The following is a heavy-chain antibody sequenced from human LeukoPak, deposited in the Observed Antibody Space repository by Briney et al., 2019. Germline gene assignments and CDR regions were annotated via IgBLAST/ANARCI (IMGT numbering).Heavy chain of an antibody. CDR1: GFTFDDYA. CDR2: ISWNSGSI. CDR3: AKDGGYYYMDV. J-gene: IGHJ6*03. Sequence: GGSLRLSCAASGFTFDDYAMHWVRQAPGKGLEWVSGISWNSGSIGYADSVKGRFTISRDNAKNSLYLQMNSLRAEDTAVYYCAKDGGYYYMDVWGKGTTVTVSS. D-gene: IGHD3-16*01. V-gene: IGHV3-9*01.